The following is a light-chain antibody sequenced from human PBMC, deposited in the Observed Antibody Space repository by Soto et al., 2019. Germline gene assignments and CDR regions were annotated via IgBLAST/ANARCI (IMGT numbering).Light chain of an antibody. CDR1: QSISSW. V-gene: IGKV1-5*01. CDR2: DAS. Sequence: DIQMTQSPSTLPASVGDRVTITCRASQSISSWLAWYQQKPGKAPKLLIYDASSLESGVPSRLSGSGSGTEFTLTIRSLQPDDFATYYCQQYNSYWTFGQGTKVDI. CDR3: QQYNSYWT. J-gene: IGKJ1*01.